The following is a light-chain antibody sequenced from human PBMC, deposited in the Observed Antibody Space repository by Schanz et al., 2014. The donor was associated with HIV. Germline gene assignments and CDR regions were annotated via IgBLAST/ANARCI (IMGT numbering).Light chain of an antibody. V-gene: IGKV3-20*01. Sequence: ETVLTQSPGSLSLSPGERATLSCRASQSLGGSQLAWYQHKPGQAPRLLIYGASNRATGIPDRFSGGGSGTDFTLTISRLEPEDSAVYYCQQYGSSPTFGQGTRVEIK. CDR2: GAS. CDR3: QQYGSSPT. J-gene: IGKJ1*01. CDR1: QSLGGSQ.